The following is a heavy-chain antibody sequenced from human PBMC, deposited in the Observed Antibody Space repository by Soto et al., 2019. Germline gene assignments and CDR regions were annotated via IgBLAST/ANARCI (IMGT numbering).Heavy chain of an antibody. CDR1: GGTFSSYA. D-gene: IGHD3-22*01. J-gene: IGHJ4*02. V-gene: IGHV1-69*13. CDR3: AREGRYSSSSTYYYDSSGYHYPNYFDY. CDR2: IIPIFGTA. Sequence: ASVKVSCKASGGTFSSYAISWVRQAPGQGLEWMGGIIPIFGTANYAQKFQGRVTITADESTSTAYMELSSLRSEVTAVYYCAREGRYSSSSTYYYDSSGYHYPNYFDYWGQGTLVTVSS.